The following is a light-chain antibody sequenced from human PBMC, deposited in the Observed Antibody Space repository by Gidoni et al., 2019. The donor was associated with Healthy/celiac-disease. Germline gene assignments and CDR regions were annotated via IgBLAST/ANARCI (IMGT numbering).Light chain of an antibody. Sequence: HSALTPPASLSGSPGQSITISCTGTSSDVGGYNYVSWYQQHPGKAPKLMIYEVSNRPSGVSNRFSGSKSGNTASLTISGLQAEDEADYYCSSYTSSSPLVVFGGGTKLTVL. CDR2: EVS. CDR1: SSDVGGYNY. J-gene: IGLJ2*01. V-gene: IGLV2-14*01. CDR3: SSYTSSSPLVV.